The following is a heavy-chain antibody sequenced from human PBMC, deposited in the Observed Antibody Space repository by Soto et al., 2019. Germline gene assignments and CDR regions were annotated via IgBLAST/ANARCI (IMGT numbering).Heavy chain of an antibody. J-gene: IGHJ6*02. V-gene: IGHV4-59*01. D-gene: IGHD3-16*02. Sequence: SETLSLTCTVSGGSISSYYWSWIRQPPGEGLEWIGDIYYSASANYNPSLKRRVTISVDASKDQFSLKLSSVTTADPAVYYCARYREIAARNYYGMDVWGQGTTVTVSS. CDR1: GGSISSYY. CDR3: ARYREIAARNYYGMDV. CDR2: IYYSASA.